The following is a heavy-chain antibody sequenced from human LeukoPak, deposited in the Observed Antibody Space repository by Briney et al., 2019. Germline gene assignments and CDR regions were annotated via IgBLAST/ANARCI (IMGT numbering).Heavy chain of an antibody. CDR1: GGTFSSYA. Sequence: GASVNVSCKASGGTFSSYAISWVRQAPGKGLEWMGGFDPEDGETIYAQKFQGRVTMTEDTSTDTAYMELSSLRSEDTAVYYCATAGMDVWGQGTTVTVSS. CDR2: FDPEDGET. V-gene: IGHV1-24*01. CDR3: ATAGMDV. J-gene: IGHJ6*02.